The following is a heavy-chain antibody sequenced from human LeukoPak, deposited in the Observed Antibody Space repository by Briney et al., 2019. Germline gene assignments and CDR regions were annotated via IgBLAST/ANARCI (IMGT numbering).Heavy chain of an antibody. CDR1: GGSFSGYY. D-gene: IGHD5-24*01. J-gene: IGHJ4*02. V-gene: IGHV4-34*01. CDR3: ARDRDGYNYVDY. Sequence: SETLSLTCAVYGGSFSGYYWSWIRQSPGKGLEWIGEINHSGSTNYNPSLKSRVTISVDTSKNQFSLKLSSVTAADTAVYYCARDRDGYNYVDYWGQGTLVTVSS. CDR2: INHSGST.